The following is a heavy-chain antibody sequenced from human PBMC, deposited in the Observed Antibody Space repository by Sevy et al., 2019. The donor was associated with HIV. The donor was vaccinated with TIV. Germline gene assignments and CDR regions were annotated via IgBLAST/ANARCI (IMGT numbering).Heavy chain of an antibody. CDR1: GLTFRSHA. D-gene: IGHD3-16*01. Sequence: GGSLRLSCAASGLTFRSHAMHWVRQTPGKGLEWVANINQDGSEIYYVDSVRGRFTISRDNAQNSIYLQMNSLRAEDTAVYYCARAIGIVDAFWGQGTLVTVSS. V-gene: IGHV3-7*01. CDR2: INQDGSEI. CDR3: ARAIGIVDAF. J-gene: IGHJ4*02.